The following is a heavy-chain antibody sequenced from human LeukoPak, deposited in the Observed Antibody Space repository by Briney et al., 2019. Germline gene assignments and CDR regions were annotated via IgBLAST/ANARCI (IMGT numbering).Heavy chain of an antibody. Sequence: GGSLRLSCAASEFTFSSYWMSWVRQAPGKGLEWVANIKQDGSEKYYVDSLKGRFTISRDNANNSLYLQMNSLRAEDTAVYYCARDRMDYYDSSGSFDYWGQGTLVTVSS. D-gene: IGHD3-22*01. V-gene: IGHV3-7*01. CDR2: IKQDGSEK. CDR1: EFTFSSYW. J-gene: IGHJ4*02. CDR3: ARDRMDYYDSSGSFDY.